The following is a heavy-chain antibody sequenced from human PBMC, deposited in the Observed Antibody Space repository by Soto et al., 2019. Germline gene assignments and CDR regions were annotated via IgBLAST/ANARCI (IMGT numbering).Heavy chain of an antibody. Sequence: SETLSLTCTVSGGSISSGGYYWSWIRQHPGKGLEWIGYIYYSGSTYYNPSLKSRVTISVDTSKNQFSLKLSSVTAADTAVYYCARDRRSDYGDYEEGFDYWGQGTLVTVSS. CDR3: ARDRRSDYGDYEEGFDY. J-gene: IGHJ4*02. V-gene: IGHV4-31*03. CDR2: IYYSGST. CDR1: GGSISSGGYY. D-gene: IGHD4-17*01.